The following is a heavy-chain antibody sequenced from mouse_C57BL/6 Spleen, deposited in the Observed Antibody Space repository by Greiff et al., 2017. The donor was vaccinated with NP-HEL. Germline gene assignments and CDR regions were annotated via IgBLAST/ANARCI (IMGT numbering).Heavy chain of an antibody. CDR3: ARDDDGGFDY. CDR2: ISDGGSYT. V-gene: IGHV5-4*01. CDR1: GFTFSSYA. J-gene: IGHJ2*01. D-gene: IGHD2-12*01. Sequence: EVKVEESGGGLVKPGGSLKLSCAASGFTFSSYAMSWVRQTPEKRLEWVATISDGGSYTYYPDNVKGRFTISRDNAKNNLYLQMSHLKSEDTAMYYCARDDDGGFDYWGQGTTLTVSS.